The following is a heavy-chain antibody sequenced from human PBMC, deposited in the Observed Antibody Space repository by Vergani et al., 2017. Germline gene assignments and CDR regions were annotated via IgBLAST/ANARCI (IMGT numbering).Heavy chain of an antibody. D-gene: IGHD6-19*01. J-gene: IGHJ6*02. Sequence: QVQLRQSGSELKKPGASVRISCEASGYTFTNYPLIWVRQAPGQGLEFMGWINTNSGNPTYAPGFTGRFVFSLDTSVSTAYLQISGLKAEDSAVYYCARGRQWRLTEYLYGMDVWGQGTTVTVSS. V-gene: IGHV7-4-1*02. CDR2: INTNSGNP. CDR3: ARGRQWRLTEYLYGMDV. CDR1: GYTFTNYP.